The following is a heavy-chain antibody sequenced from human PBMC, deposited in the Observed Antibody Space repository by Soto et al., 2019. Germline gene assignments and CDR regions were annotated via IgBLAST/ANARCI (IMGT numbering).Heavy chain of an antibody. Sequence: EVQLVESGGGLVEPGGSLRLSCAASGFTFSTYWMHWVRQAPEKGLVWVSRINGDASTTSYADSVQGRFTISRDNAKNTMYPPMSSLRAEEGTAVYYCARGGLKSYWFDPGGKGTLVTVSS. CDR1: GFTFSTYW. CDR3: ARGGLKSYWFDP. D-gene: IGHD3-10*01. CDR2: INGDASTT. V-gene: IGHV3-74*01. J-gene: IGHJ5*02.